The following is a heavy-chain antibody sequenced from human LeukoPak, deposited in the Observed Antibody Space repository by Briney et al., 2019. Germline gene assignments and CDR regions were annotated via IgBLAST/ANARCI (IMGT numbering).Heavy chain of an antibody. CDR3: ARDRGTSWLPDSLFI. D-gene: IGHD2-2*01. V-gene: IGHV1-69*06. Sequence: ASVKVSCKASGGTFSSYAISWVRQAPGQGLEWMGGIIPIFGTANYAQKFQGRVTITADKSTSTAYMELSSLRSEDTAVYYCARDRGTSWLPDSLFIWGQGTLVTVSS. CDR1: GGTFSSYA. J-gene: IGHJ4*02. CDR2: IIPIFGTA.